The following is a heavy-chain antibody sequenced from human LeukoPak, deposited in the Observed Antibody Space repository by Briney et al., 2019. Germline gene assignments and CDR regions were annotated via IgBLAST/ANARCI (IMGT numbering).Heavy chain of an antibody. CDR2: ISGSGGST. J-gene: IGHJ4*02. CDR3: AKDRRYSYGCDY. Sequence: GGSLRLSCAASGFTFSSYAMSWVRQAPGKGLEWVSAISGSGGSTYYADSVKRRFTISRDNSKNTLYLQMNSLRAEDTAVYYCAKDRRYSYGCDYWGQGTLVTVSS. D-gene: IGHD5-18*01. CDR1: GFTFSSYA. V-gene: IGHV3-23*01.